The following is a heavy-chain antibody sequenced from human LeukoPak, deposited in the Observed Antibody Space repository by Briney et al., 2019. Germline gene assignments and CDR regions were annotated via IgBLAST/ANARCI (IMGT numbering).Heavy chain of an antibody. CDR3: ARPTSIIPASNIYYYYYAMDV. CDR2: INPSGGTA. Sequence: ASVKVSCKASGYTFTSYYIHWVRQAPGQGLEWMGIINPSGGTATYAQKFQGRVTMTRDTSTSTAYMELSSLKSEDTAVYYCARPTSIIPASNIYYYYYAMDVWGQGTTVTVSS. CDR1: GYTFTSYY. V-gene: IGHV1-46*01. D-gene: IGHD2-2*01. J-gene: IGHJ6*02.